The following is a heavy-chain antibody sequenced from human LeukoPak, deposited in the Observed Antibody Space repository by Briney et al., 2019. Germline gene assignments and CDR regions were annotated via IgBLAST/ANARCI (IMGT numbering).Heavy chain of an antibody. CDR2: IKLDGSEK. CDR1: GFTFSNYC. CDR3: ARGSLVHYYGSGSYRIRAGFDS. V-gene: IGHV3-7*01. Sequence: GGSLRLSCAASGFTFSNYCMSWVRQAPGKGLEWVANIKLDGSEKYYVDYVKGRFTISRDNAKTSLYLKMNSLRAEDTAVYYCARGSLVHYYGSGSYRIRAGFDSWGQGTLVTVSS. D-gene: IGHD3-10*01. J-gene: IGHJ4*02.